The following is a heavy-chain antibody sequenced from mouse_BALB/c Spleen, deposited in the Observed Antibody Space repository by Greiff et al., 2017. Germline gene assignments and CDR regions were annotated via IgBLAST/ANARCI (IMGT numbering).Heavy chain of an antibody. V-gene: IGHV1-69*02. Sequence: QVQLQQPGAELVRPGASVKLSCKSSGYTFTSYWINWVKQRPGQGLEWIGNIYPSDSYTNYNQKFKDKATLTVDKSSSTAYMQLSSPTSEDSAVYYCTRSGSSLYYYAMDYWGQGTSVTVSS. D-gene: IGHD1-1*01. CDR1: GYTFTSYW. CDR2: IYPSDSYT. J-gene: IGHJ4*01. CDR3: TRSGSSLYYYAMDY.